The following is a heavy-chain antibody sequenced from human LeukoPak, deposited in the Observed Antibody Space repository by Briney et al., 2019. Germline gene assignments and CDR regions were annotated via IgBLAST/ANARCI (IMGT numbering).Heavy chain of an antibody. D-gene: IGHD3-22*01. CDR2: IYYSGST. V-gene: IGHV4-59*12. Sequence: SETLSLTCTVSGGSISSYYWSWIRQPPGKGLEWIGYIYYSGSTNYNPSLKSRVTISVDTSKNQFSLKLSSVTAADTAVYYCARASSDSSGYYEARSSRKYFQHWGQGTLVTVSS. CDR1: GGSISSYY. J-gene: IGHJ1*01. CDR3: ARASSDSSGYYEARSSRKYFQH.